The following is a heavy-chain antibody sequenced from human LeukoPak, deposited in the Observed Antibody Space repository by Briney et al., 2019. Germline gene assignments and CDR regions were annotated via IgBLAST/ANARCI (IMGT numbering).Heavy chain of an antibody. Sequence: GGSLRLSCAASGFTFSSYSMNWVRQAPGKGLEWVSSISSSSSYIYYADSVKGRFTISRDNSKNTLYLQMNSLRAEDTAVYYCANGGDRYAFDIWGQGTMVTVSS. V-gene: IGHV3-21*01. CDR1: GFTFSSYS. CDR2: ISSSSSYI. CDR3: ANGGDRYAFDI. D-gene: IGHD2-21*02. J-gene: IGHJ3*02.